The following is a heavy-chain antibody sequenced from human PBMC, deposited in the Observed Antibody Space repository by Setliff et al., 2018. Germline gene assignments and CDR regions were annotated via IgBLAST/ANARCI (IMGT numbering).Heavy chain of an antibody. CDR3: ARVRVVVIGNYYYYYGMDV. D-gene: IGHD2-15*01. CDR1: GGSISSSSYY. Sequence: SETLSLTCTVSGGSISSSSYYWGWIRQPPGKGLEWIGSIYYSGSTYYNPSLKSRVTISVDTSKNQFSLKLSSVTAADTAVYYCARVRVVVIGNYYYYYGMDVWGQGTTVTVS. CDR2: IYYSGST. J-gene: IGHJ6*02. V-gene: IGHV4-39*07.